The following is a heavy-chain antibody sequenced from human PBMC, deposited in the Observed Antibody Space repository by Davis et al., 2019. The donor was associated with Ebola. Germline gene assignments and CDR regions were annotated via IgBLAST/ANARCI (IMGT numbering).Heavy chain of an antibody. CDR2: MNPNSGNT. J-gene: IGHJ6*02. D-gene: IGHD6-19*01. CDR3: ARVQGHSSGWYGMDV. Sequence: ASVKVSCKASGGTFSSYAISWVRQAPGQGLEWMGWMNPNSGNTGYAQKFQGRVTMTRNTSISTAYMELSSLRAEDTAVYYCARVQGHSSGWYGMDVWGQGTTVTVSS. CDR1: GGTFSSYA. V-gene: IGHV1-8*02.